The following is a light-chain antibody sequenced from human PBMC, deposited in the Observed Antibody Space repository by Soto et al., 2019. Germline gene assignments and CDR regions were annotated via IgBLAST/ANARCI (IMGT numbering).Light chain of an antibody. CDR2: LNSDGSH. J-gene: IGLJ2*01. CDR3: RTWGTGEV. V-gene: IGLV4-69*01. Sequence: QLVLTQSPSASASLGASVKLTCTLSSGHSSYAIAWHQQQPEKGPRYLMKLNSDGSHSKGDGIPDRFSGSSSGAERYLTISNLQSEDEADYHCRTWGTGEVFGGGTKLTVL. CDR1: SGHSSYA.